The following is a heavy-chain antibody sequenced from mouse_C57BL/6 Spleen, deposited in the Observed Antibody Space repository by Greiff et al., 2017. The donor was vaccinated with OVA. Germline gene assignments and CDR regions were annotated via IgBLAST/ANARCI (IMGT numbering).Heavy chain of an antibody. D-gene: IGHD2-4*01. J-gene: IGHJ3*01. V-gene: IGHV1-82*01. CDR1: GYAFSSSW. CDR2: IYPGDGDT. CDR3: ARGIYYDYEGLAY. Sequence: QVQLQQSGPELVKPGASVKISCKASGYAFSSSWMNWVKQRPGKGLEWIGRIYPGDGDTNYNGKFKGKATLTADKSSSTAYMQLSSLTSEDSAVYFCARGIYYDYEGLAYWGQGTLVTVSA.